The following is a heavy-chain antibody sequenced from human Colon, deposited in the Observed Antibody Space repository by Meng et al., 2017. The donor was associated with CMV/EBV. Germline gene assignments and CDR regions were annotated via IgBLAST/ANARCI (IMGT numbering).Heavy chain of an antibody. CDR3: ARGGRLRGTFPDPFDS. D-gene: IGHD3-10*01. V-gene: IGHV1-18*01. CDR1: GYTFTSYG. Sequence: SGYTFTSYGITWVRQAPGQGLEWMGWISAYNGNTDYAQRVQGRVTLTIDTSTSTAYMELRSLRSDDTAVYYCARGGRLRGTFPDPFDSWGQGTLVTVSS. CDR2: ISAYNGNT. J-gene: IGHJ4*02.